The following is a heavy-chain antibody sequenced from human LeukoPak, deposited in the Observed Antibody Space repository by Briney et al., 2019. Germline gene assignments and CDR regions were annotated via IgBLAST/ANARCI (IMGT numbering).Heavy chain of an antibody. CDR2: ITGGGDTT. D-gene: IGHD3-22*01. V-gene: IGHV3-23*01. J-gene: IGHJ1*01. Sequence: GGSLRLSCAASGFTFSSYAMTWVRQAPGKGLEWVSAITGGGDTTYYADSVKGRFTISRDNSKNTLYLQMNSLRAEDTAVYYCAKNPISRYDSSGHPQYFQHWGQGTLVTVSS. CDR3: AKNPISRYDSSGHPQYFQH. CDR1: GFTFSSYA.